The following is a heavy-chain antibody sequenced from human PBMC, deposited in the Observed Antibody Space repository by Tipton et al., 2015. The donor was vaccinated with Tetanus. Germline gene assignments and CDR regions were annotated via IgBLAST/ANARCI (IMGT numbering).Heavy chain of an antibody. V-gene: IGHV3-30-3*01. CDR3: ARGRDCNVSVSFLGCYIDC. CDR1: GFTFSSYA. CDR2: ISYDGSNK. D-gene: IGHD3-10*01. Sequence: QVQLVQSGGGVVQPGRSLRLSCAASGFTFSSYAMHWVRQAPGKGLEWVAVISYDGSNKYYADSVKGRFTISRDNSKNTLYLQMNSLRAEDTGVYCCARGRDCNVSVSFLGCYIDCWGRGTLVTVTS. J-gene: IGHJ4*03.